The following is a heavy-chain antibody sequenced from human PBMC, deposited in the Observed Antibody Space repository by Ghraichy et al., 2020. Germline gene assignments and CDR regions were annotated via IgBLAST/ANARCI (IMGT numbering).Heavy chain of an antibody. CDR1: GYTFTSYD. J-gene: IGHJ6*03. D-gene: IGHD6-6*01. CDR2: MNPNSGNT. CDR3: ARGLSRRAARPYYYYMDV. Sequence: ASVKVSCKASGYTFTSYDINWVRQATGQGLEWMGWMNPNSGNTGYAQKFQGRVTITRNTSISTAYMELSSLRSEDTAVYYCARGLSRRAARPYYYYMDVWGKGTTVTVSS. V-gene: IGHV1-8*03.